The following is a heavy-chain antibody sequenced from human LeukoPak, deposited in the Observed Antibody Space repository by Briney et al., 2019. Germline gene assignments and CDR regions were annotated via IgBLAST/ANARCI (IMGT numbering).Heavy chain of an antibody. CDR2: IYYSGST. J-gene: IGHJ3*02. CDR1: GVSISSYY. D-gene: IGHD1-26*01. Sequence: SETLSLTCTVSGVSISSYYWSWIRQPPGKGLEWIGYIYYSGSTNYNPSLKSRVTISVDTSKNQFSLKLSSVTAADTAVYYCASELYDAFDIWGQGTMVTVSS. CDR3: ASELYDAFDI. V-gene: IGHV4-59*01.